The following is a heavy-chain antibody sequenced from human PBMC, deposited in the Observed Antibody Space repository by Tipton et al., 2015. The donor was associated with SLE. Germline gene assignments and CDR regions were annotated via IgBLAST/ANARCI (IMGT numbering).Heavy chain of an antibody. Sequence: LRLSCAVYGGSFSGYYWSWIRQPPGKGLDWIGYIYYSGSTNYSPSLKSRVTISVDRSKNQFSLKLSSVTAADTAVYYCAREGDGYSSGWGQGTLVTVSS. CDR3: AREGDGYSSG. D-gene: IGHD6-19*01. V-gene: IGHV4-59*12. CDR2: IYYSGST. CDR1: GGSFSGYY. J-gene: IGHJ4*02.